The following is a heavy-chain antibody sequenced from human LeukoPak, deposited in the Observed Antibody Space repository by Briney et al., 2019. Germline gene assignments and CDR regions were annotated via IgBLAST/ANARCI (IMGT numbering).Heavy chain of an antibody. CDR2: IYYSGST. Sequence: SETLSLTCTVSGGSISSGGYYWSWIRQHPGKGLEWIGYIYYSGSTYYNPSLKSRVTISVDTSKNQFSLKLSSVTAADTAVYYCARDGSRTRSPQRSGYSNWFDPWGQGTLVTVSS. CDR1: GGSISSGGYY. J-gene: IGHJ5*02. V-gene: IGHV4-31*03. D-gene: IGHD3-3*01. CDR3: ARDGSRTRSPQRSGYSNWFDP.